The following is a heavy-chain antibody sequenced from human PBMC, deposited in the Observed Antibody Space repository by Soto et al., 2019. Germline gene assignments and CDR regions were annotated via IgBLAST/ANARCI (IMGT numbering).Heavy chain of an antibody. CDR2: ISGSGATT. Sequence: EEQLLESGGGLVQPGGSLRLSCAASGFTFSSYAMSWVRQAPGKGLEWVSAISGSGATTYHADSVKGQFTISRENSKKTLYLQMNSLRAEDTAVYYCAKPPYSSSTFYYYGMDVWGRGTTVTVSS. CDR3: AKPPYSSSTFYYYGMDV. V-gene: IGHV3-23*01. CDR1: GFTFSSYA. J-gene: IGHJ6*02. D-gene: IGHD6-6*01.